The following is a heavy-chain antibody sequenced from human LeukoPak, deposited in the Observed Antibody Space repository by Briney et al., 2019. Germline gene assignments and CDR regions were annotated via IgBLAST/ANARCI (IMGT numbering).Heavy chain of an antibody. V-gene: IGHV3-30*02. D-gene: IGHD3-22*01. CDR3: ANHYYDSSGYYFAFDI. CDR2: IRYDGSNK. CDR1: GFTFSSYG. J-gene: IGHJ3*02. Sequence: GGSLRLSCAASGFTFSSYGMHWVRQAPGKGLEWVAFIRYDGSNKYYADSVKGRFTISRDNSKNTLYLQMNSLRAEDTAVYYCANHYYDSSGYYFAFDIWGQGTMVTVSS.